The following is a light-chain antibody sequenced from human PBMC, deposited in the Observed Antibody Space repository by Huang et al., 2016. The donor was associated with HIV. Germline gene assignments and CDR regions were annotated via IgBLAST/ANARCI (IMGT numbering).Light chain of an antibody. CDR3: QQRTKWPT. J-gene: IGKJ2*01. CDR1: QNITTY. CDR2: VVS. Sequence: EVVLTQSPAPLSLSPGEKATLFCRASQNITTYLAWYQHKPGRAPSLLVHVVSNRAAGIPARFSGSGSGTDFTLTVSSLEPEDLALYYCQQRTKWPTFGQGTNLEIK. V-gene: IGKV3-11*01.